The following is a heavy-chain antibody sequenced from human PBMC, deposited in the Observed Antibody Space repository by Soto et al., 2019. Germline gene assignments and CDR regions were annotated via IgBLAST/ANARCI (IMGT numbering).Heavy chain of an antibody. V-gene: IGHV3-48*02. CDR1: GFTFSLYS. CDR3: ARAVTWGLDV. CDR2: ISRSSTGI. Sequence: EVHLVESGGGLVQPGGSLRLSCAASGFTFSLYSMSWVRQAPGKGLEWVSYISRSSTGIHYADSVKGRFTISRDDATNSMHLQMNSLRDGHTAVYYCARAVTWGLDVWGQGTTVSISS. J-gene: IGHJ6*02. D-gene: IGHD3-10*01.